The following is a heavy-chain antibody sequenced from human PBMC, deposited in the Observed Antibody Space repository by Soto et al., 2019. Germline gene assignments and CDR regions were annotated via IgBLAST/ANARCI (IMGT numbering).Heavy chain of an antibody. D-gene: IGHD4-17*01. V-gene: IGHV3-21*01. CDR2: ISSSSSYI. CDR3: ATTTVSNTYYFDY. CDR1: GFTFSGYS. J-gene: IGHJ4*02. Sequence: GGSLRLSSATSGFTFSGYSMNWVRQSPGTGLEWVSSISSSSSYIYYADSVKGRFTISRDNAKNSLYLHMNSLRAEDTAVYYCATTTVSNTYYFDYWGQGTLVTVSS.